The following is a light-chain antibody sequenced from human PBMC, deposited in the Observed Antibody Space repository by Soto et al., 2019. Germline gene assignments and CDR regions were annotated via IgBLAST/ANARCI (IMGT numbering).Light chain of an antibody. CDR2: GAS. J-gene: IGKJ4*01. CDR1: QSVNSN. Sequence: EKVMTQSPAALSVSPGERATLSCRASQSVNSNLAWYQRKPGQAPRLLLYGASTRATGIPARFSGSASGTEFNLTISSLQSEDSAVYYCQQYKDWPLTFGGGTKVEIK. CDR3: QQYKDWPLT. V-gene: IGKV3-15*01.